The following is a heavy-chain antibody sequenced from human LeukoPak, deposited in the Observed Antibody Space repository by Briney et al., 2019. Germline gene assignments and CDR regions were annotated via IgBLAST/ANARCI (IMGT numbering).Heavy chain of an antibody. CDR3: AREPNWNNNFDY. J-gene: IGHJ4*02. CDR2: INPNSGGT. D-gene: IGHD1-20*01. V-gene: IGHV1-2*06. CDR1: GYTFTGYY. Sequence: ASVKVSCKASGYTFTGYYMHWVRQAPGQGLEWMGRINPNSGGTNYAQKFQGRVTMTRDTSISTAYMELSRLRSDDTAVYYCAREPNWNNNFDYWGQGTLVTVSS.